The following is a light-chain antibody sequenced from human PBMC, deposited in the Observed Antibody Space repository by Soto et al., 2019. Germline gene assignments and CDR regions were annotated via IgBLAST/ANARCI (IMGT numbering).Light chain of an antibody. Sequence: EIVLTQSPATLSLSPGERATLSCRASQSVTSYLAWYQQKPGQAPRLLIYDASTRGTGIPARFSGSGSGTDFTLTISSLEPEDFAVYYCQQRSNWLFGQGTRLEIK. V-gene: IGKV3-11*01. CDR1: QSVTSY. CDR2: DAS. J-gene: IGKJ5*01. CDR3: QQRSNWL.